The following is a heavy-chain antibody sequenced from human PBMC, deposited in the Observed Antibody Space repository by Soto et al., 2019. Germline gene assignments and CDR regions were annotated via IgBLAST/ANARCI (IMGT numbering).Heavy chain of an antibody. Sequence: RGSLRLSCAASGFTVISNYIICFRHSAFKWLEWVSVIYSGGSTYYADSVKGRFTISRDNSKNTLYLQMNSLRAEDTAVYYCARAYHHAGGYFDWPTLMDVWGQGTTVTVSS. V-gene: IGHV3-53*01. D-gene: IGHD3-9*01. J-gene: IGHJ6*02. CDR3: ARAYHHAGGYFDWPTLMDV. CDR2: IYSGGST. CDR1: GFTVISNY.